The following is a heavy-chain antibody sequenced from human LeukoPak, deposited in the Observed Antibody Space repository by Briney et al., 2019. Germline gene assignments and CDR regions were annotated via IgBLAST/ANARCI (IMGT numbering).Heavy chain of an antibody. CDR2: SIPILGLS. D-gene: IGHD3-10*01. CDR3: AKVRGSDAFDI. J-gene: IGHJ3*02. Sequence: SVKDSCKASRGIFSTFVIYGVRQAPGQGLEWMGRSIPILGLSNSAHKFQGRVTITADTSTSTAYMELSSLRSEDTAVYYCAKVRGSDAFDIWGQGTTVTVSS. V-gene: IGHV1-69*04. CDR1: RGIFSTFV.